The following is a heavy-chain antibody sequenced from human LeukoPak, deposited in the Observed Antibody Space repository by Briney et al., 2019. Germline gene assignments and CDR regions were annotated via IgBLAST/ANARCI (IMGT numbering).Heavy chain of an antibody. J-gene: IGHJ3*02. D-gene: IGHD1-26*01. CDR2: IYYSGGT. CDR3: ARVSGSGSRDAFDI. V-gene: IGHV4-30-4*01. CDR1: GGSISSGDYY. Sequence: SQTLSLTCTVSGGSISSGDYYWGWIRQPPGKGLEWIGYIYYSGGTYYNPSLKSRVTISVDTSKNQFSLKLSSVTAADTAVYYCARVSGSGSRDAFDIWGQGTTVTVSS.